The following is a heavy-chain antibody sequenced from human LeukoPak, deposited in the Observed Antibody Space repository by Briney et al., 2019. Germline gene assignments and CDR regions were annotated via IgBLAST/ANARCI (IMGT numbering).Heavy chain of an antibody. D-gene: IGHD5-12*01. CDR3: ARDIVATIWNYYYMDV. V-gene: IGHV4-38-2*02. J-gene: IGHJ6*03. CDR1: GYSITSGYY. CDR2: IYHSGST. Sequence: PSETLSLTCTVSGYSITSGYYWGWTRQPPGKGLEWIGSIYHSGSTYYNPSLKSRVTISVDTSKNQFSLKLSSVTAADTAVYYCARDIVATIWNYYYMDVWGKGTTVTVSS.